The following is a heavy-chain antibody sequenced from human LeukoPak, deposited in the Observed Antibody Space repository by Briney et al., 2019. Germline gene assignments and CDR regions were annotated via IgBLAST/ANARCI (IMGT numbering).Heavy chain of an antibody. CDR1: GFTFSSYS. CDR3: ARDHSSSIDC. Sequence: PGGSLRLSCAASGFTFSSYSMNWVRQAPGKGLEWVSSISSSSSYIYYADSVKGRFTISRDNAKSSLYLQMNSLRAEGTAVYYCARDHSSSIDCWGQGTLVTVSS. D-gene: IGHD6-13*01. CDR2: ISSSSSYI. J-gene: IGHJ4*02. V-gene: IGHV3-21*01.